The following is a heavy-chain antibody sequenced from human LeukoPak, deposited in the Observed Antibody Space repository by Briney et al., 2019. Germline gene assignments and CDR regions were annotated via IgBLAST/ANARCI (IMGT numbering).Heavy chain of an antibody. J-gene: IGHJ3*02. CDR1: GGSFSDYY. CDR3: ARRVRGVNDAFDI. V-gene: IGHV4-34*01. CDR2: INHRGST. Sequence: PSETLSLTCAVYGGSFSDYYWTWIRQPPGKGLEWIGEINHRGSTTYNPSLKSRVTISVDTSKNHFSLKLSSVTAADTAVYYCARRVRGVNDAFDIWGQGTLVTVSS. D-gene: IGHD3-10*01.